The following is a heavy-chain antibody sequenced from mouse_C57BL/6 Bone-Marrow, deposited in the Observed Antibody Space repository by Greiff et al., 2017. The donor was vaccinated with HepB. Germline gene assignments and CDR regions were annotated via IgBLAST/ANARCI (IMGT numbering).Heavy chain of an antibody. J-gene: IGHJ1*03. CDR1: GFNIKDDY. CDR2: IDPENGDT. D-gene: IGHD1-1*01. V-gene: IGHV14-4*01. CDR3: TLYDYGSSRV. Sequence: VQLQQSGAELVRPGASVKLSCTASGFNIKDDYMHWVKQRPEQGLEWIGWIDPENGDTEYASKFQGKATITADTSSNTAYLQLSSLTSEDTAVYYCTLYDYGSSRVWGTGTTVTVSS.